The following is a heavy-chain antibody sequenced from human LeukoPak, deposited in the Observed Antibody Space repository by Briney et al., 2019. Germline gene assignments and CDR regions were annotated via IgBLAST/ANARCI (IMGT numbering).Heavy chain of an antibody. V-gene: IGHV4-34*01. CDR3: TRATGAGLIDY. J-gene: IGHJ4*02. CDR1: GFTFSRYG. D-gene: IGHD1-1*01. CDR2: INHSGST. Sequence: GSLRLSCAASGFTFSRYGMSWVRQAPGKGLEWIGEINHSGSTNYNPSLKSRVTISVDTSKNQFSLKLSSVTAADTAVYYCTRATGAGLIDYWGQGTLVTVSS.